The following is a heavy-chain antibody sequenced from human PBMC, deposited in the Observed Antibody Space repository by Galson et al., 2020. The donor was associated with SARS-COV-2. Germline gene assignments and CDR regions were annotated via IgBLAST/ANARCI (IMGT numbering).Heavy chain of an antibody. J-gene: IGHJ4*02. CDR3: ARLLFWSGYYPNDY. V-gene: IGHV3-7*01. CDR2: IKQDGSEK. CDR1: GFTFSSYW. Sequence: GESLKISCAASGFTFSSYWMSWVRQAPGKGLEWVANIKQDGSEKYYVDSVKGRFTISRDNAKNSLYLQMNSLRAEDTAVYYCARLLFWSGYYPNDYWGQGILVTVSS. D-gene: IGHD3-3*01.